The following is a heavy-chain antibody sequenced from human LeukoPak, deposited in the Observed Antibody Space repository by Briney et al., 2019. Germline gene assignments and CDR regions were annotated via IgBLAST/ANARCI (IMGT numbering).Heavy chain of an antibody. Sequence: SETLSLTCTVSGGSISSYYWSWMRQPAGKGLEWIGRIYSSGTTNYNPSLKSRVTMSVDTSKNHFSLKLSSVTAADTAVYYCARVFWSGYFNWLDTWGQGILVTVSS. V-gene: IGHV4-4*07. J-gene: IGHJ5*02. CDR3: ARVFWSGYFNWLDT. CDR2: IYSSGTT. CDR1: GGSISSYY. D-gene: IGHD3-3*01.